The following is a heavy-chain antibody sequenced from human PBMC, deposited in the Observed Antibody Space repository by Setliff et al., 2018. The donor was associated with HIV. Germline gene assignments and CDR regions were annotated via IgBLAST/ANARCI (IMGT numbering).Heavy chain of an antibody. J-gene: IGHJ4*02. CDR3: ASYSGSYYFILHY. CDR1: GYTFNSAY. D-gene: IGHD1-26*01. V-gene: IGHV1-46*02. CDR2: INPNGGST. Sequence: GASVNVSCKASGYTFNSAYINWVRQAPGQGLEWMGIINPNGGSTSYAQKFQGRVTMTRDTSTSTVYMELSSLRSEDTAVYYCASYSGSYYFILHYWGQGTLVTVSS.